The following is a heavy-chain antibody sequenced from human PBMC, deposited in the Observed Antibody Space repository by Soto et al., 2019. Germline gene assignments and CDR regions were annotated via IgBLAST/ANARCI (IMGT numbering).Heavy chain of an antibody. V-gene: IGHV3-66*01. CDR2: IYTGGKT. J-gene: IGHJ5*02. D-gene: IGHD2-2*01. Sequence: HGGSLGLSCASCGFTVCSKYMGWSRQAPGKGLEWVSLIYTGGKTYYADSVKGRFTISRDNSKNTLFLQMNSLTAEDTAVYYCARVASSSRPSDPWGQGTLVTVSS. CDR1: GFTVCSKY. CDR3: ARVASSSRPSDP.